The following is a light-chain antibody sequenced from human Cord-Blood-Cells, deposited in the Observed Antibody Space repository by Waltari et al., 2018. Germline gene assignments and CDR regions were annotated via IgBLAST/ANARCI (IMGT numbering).Light chain of an antibody. Sequence: DIQLTQSPSFLSASVGDRVTITCRASQGISSYLAWYQQKPGKAPKLLIYAASTLQSGVPSRFGGSGAGKEFTLTISSLQPEDFATYYCQQLNSYLTFGHGTKVDIK. CDR1: QGISSY. V-gene: IGKV1-9*01. CDR3: QQLNSYLT. CDR2: AAS. J-gene: IGKJ3*01.